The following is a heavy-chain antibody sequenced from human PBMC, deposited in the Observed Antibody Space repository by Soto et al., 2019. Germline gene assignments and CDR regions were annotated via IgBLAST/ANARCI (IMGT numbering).Heavy chain of an antibody. Sequence: SQTLSLTCAISGDSVSNNNAAWNWIRQSPSRGLEWLGRTYYRSKWYNDYAVSVKSRITINPDTSKNQFSLQLNSVIPEDTAVIYCAGVIQAKFDYSGQGTAVTVSS. CDR1: GDSVSNNNAA. D-gene: IGHD2-21*01. J-gene: IGHJ4*02. V-gene: IGHV6-1*01. CDR2: TYYRSKWYN. CDR3: AGVIQAKFDY.